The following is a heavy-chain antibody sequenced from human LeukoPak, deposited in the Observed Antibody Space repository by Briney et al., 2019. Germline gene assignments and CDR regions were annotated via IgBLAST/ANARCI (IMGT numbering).Heavy chain of an antibody. J-gene: IGHJ4*02. CDR1: GYSLTEIS. V-gene: IGHV1-24*01. CDR3: ATWARG. CDR2: FDPENVEA. Sequence: ASVKVSCKVPGYSLTEISMHWVRQAPGKGLEWMGGFDPENVEAIHARNFQGRVTMTADSSTDIAYMELRSLKSEDTAVYYCATWARGWGQGTLVTVSS.